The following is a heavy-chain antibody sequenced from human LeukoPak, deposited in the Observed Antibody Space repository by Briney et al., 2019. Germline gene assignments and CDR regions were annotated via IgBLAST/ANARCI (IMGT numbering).Heavy chain of an antibody. V-gene: IGHV4-34*01. CDR1: GGSFSGYY. Sequence: SETLSLTCAVYGGSFSGYYWSWIRQPPGKGLEWIGEINHSGSTNYNPSLKSRVTISVDTSKNQFSLKLSSVTAADTAVYYCARGVGGYCSSTSCYMPDFGYWGQGTLVTVSS. D-gene: IGHD2-2*02. CDR2: INHSGST. J-gene: IGHJ4*02. CDR3: ARGVGGYCSSTSCYMPDFGY.